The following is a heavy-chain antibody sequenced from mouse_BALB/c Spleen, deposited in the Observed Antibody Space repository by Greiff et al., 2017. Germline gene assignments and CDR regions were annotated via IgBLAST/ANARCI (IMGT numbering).Heavy chain of an antibody. CDR3: AREWYGNSTAY. D-gene: IGHD2-10*02. CDR2: IDPSDSET. CDR1: GYSFTSYW. V-gene: IGHV1S127*01. J-gene: IGHJ3*01. Sequence: QVQLQQSGPQLVRPGASVKISCKASGYSFTSYWMHWVKQRPGQGLEWIGMIDPSDSETRLNQKFKDKATLTVDKSSSTAYMQLSSPTSEDSAVYYCAREWYGNSTAYWGQGTLVTVSA.